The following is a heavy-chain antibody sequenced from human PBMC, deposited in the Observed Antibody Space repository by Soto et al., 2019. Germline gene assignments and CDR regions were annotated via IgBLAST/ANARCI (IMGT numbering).Heavy chain of an antibody. CDR1: GFTFSSYS. CDR2: ISSSSSYI. J-gene: IGHJ4*02. D-gene: IGHD3-16*02. Sequence: EVQLVESGGGLVKPGGSLRLSCAASGFTFSSYSMNWVRQAPGKGLEWVSSISSSSSYIYYADSVKGRFTISRDNAKNSLYLQMNSLRAEDTAVYYCARGRSYDYIWGSYLSLDYWGQGTLVTVSS. V-gene: IGHV3-21*01. CDR3: ARGRSYDYIWGSYLSLDY.